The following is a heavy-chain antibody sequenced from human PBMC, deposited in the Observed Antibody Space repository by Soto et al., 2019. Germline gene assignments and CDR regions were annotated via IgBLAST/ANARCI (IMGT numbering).Heavy chain of an antibody. CDR2: INAGNGNT. CDR1: GYTFTSYA. Sequence: GASVKVSCKASGYTFTSYAMHWVRQAPGQRLEWMGWINAGNGNTKYSQKFQGRVTITRDTSASTAYMELSSPRSEDTAVYYCARDRSYYYDSSGYYEAPWFDPWGQGTLVTVSS. V-gene: IGHV1-3*01. CDR3: ARDRSYYYDSSGYYEAPWFDP. D-gene: IGHD3-22*01. J-gene: IGHJ5*02.